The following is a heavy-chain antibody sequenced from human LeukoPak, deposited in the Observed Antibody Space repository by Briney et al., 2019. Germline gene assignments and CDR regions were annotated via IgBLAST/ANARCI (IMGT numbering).Heavy chain of an antibody. Sequence: PGGSLRLSCAASGFTFSSYSMNWDRQAPGKGLEWVSSISSSSSYIYYADSVKGRFTISRDNAKNSLYLQMNSLRAEDTAVYYCARDYRYYDSSGYIDYWGQGTLVTVSS. V-gene: IGHV3-21*01. J-gene: IGHJ4*02. CDR3: ARDYRYYDSSGYIDY. D-gene: IGHD3-22*01. CDR2: ISSSSSYI. CDR1: GFTFSSYS.